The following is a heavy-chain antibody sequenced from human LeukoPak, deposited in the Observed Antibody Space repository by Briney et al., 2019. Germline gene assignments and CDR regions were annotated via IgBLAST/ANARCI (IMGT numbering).Heavy chain of an antibody. CDR3: ARDTGYCTNGVCYSFDS. Sequence: GASVKVSCKASGYTFTGYYMHWVRQAPGQGLEWMGWINPNSGGTNYAQKFQGRVTMTRDTSISTAYMELSRLRSDDTAVYYCARDTGYCTNGVCYSFDSWGQGTLVTVSS. CDR1: GYTFTGYY. D-gene: IGHD2-8*01. V-gene: IGHV1-2*02. J-gene: IGHJ4*02. CDR2: INPNSGGT.